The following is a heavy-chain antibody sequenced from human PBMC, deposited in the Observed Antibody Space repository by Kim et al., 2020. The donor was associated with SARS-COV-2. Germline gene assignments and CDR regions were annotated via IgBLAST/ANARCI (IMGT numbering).Heavy chain of an antibody. J-gene: IGHJ4*02. D-gene: IGHD3-22*01. CDR2: ISGSGGST. CDR1: GFTFSSYA. CDR3: AKDPYYYDSSGYGVGDY. V-gene: IGHV3-23*01. Sequence: GGSLRLSCAASGFTFSSYAMSWVRQAPGKGLEWVSAISGSGGSTYYGDSVKGRFTISRDNSKNTLYLQMNSLRAEDTAVYYCAKDPYYYDSSGYGVGDYWGQGTLVTVSS.